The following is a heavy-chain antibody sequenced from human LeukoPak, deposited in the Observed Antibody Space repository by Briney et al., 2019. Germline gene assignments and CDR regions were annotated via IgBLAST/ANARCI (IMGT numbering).Heavy chain of an antibody. CDR3: AGGGPDDYYYYMDV. CDR2: INQDGSEK. D-gene: IGHD2-15*01. CDR1: GFTFSSYW. Sequence: AGGSLRLSCVVSGFTFSSYWMSWVRQAPGKGLEWVANINQDGSEKYYVDSVKGRFTVSRDNAKNSLYPQMNSLRAEDTAVYYCAGGGPDDYYYYMDVWGKGTTVTVSS. V-gene: IGHV3-7*01. J-gene: IGHJ6*03.